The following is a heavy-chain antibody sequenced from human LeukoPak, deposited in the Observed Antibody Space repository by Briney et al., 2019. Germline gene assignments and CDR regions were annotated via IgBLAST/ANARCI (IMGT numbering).Heavy chain of an antibody. D-gene: IGHD5-24*01. V-gene: IGHV3-23*01. Sequence: WGALRISSAAPGFTFCSYAMRWGRQAPGEGVGGVSAISGSGGRTYYADSVKGRFTISRDNSKNTLYLQMNSLRAEDTAVYYCAKEDGYGAKNYWGQGTLVTVSS. CDR3: AKEDGYGAKNY. J-gene: IGHJ4*02. CDR1: GFTFCSYA. CDR2: ISGSGGRT.